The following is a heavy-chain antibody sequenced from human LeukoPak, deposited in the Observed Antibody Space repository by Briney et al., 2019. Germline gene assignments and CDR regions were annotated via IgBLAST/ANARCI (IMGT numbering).Heavy chain of an antibody. CDR1: GFTLSSYS. CDR2: ISSGSTTI. V-gene: IGHV3-48*01. CDR3: ARDVEQWLVRVYYFDY. Sequence: GGSLRLSCATSGFTLSSYSMNWVRQAPGKGLEWVSYISSGSTTIYYADSVKGRFTISRDNAKNPLYLQMNSLGAEDTAVYYCARDVEQWLVRVYYFDYWGQGTLVTVSS. D-gene: IGHD6-19*01. J-gene: IGHJ4*02.